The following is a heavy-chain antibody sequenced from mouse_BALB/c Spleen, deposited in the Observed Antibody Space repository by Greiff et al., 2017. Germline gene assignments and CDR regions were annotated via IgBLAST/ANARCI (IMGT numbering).Heavy chain of an antibody. CDR1: GYTFTSYW. D-gene: IGHD2-4*01. CDR3: ARRGYYDYPYAMDY. J-gene: IGHJ4*01. V-gene: IGHV1-7*01. Sequence: QVQLQQSGAELAKPGASVKMSCKASGYTFTSYWMHWVKQRPGQGLEWIGYINPSTGYTEYNQKFKDKATLTADKSSSTAYMQLSSLTSEDSAVYYCARRGYYDYPYAMDYWGQGTSVTVSS. CDR2: INPSTGYT.